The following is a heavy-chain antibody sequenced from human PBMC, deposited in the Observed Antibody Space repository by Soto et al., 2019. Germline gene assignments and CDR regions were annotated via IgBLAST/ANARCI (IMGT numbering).Heavy chain of an antibody. CDR1: GFTFSDYY. CDR3: ARDSPLSIAANWFDP. CDR2: ISSSGSTI. V-gene: IGHV3-11*01. J-gene: IGHJ5*02. Sequence: QVQLVESGGGLVKPGGSLRLSCAASGFTFSDYYMSWIRQAPGKGREGVSYISSSGSTIYYADSVKGRFTISRDNAKNSLYLQMNSLRAEDTAVYYCARDSPLSIAANWFDPWGQGTLVTVSS. D-gene: IGHD6-6*01.